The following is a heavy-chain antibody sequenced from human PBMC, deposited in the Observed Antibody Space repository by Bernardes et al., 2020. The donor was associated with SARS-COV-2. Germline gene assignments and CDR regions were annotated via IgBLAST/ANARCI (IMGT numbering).Heavy chain of an antibody. CDR1: GYSLTELP. Sequence: ASVKVSCKVSGYSLTELPIHWVRQAPGQGLEWMGWVNAGNGNTKYSQKFQGRLTLTRDSYADIVYMELTRLTPEDTAVYYCARPRLEPTYGDYVCLDFWGQGTLVTVSS. D-gene: IGHD4-17*01. CDR2: VNAGNGNT. CDR3: ARPRLEPTYGDYVCLDF. J-gene: IGHJ4*02. V-gene: IGHV1-3*01.